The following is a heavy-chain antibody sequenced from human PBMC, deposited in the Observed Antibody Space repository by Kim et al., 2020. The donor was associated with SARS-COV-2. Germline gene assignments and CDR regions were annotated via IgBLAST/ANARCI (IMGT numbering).Heavy chain of an antibody. V-gene: IGHV1-46*01. CDR3: ARSGARRDYGGNSGLDY. CDR2: INPSGGST. Sequence: ASVKVSCKASGYTFTSYYMHWVRQAPGQGLEWMGIINPSGGSTSYAQKFQGRVTMTRDTSTSTVYMELSSLRSEDTAVYYCARSGARRDYGGNSGLDYWGQGTLVTVSS. D-gene: IGHD4-17*01. CDR1: GYTFTSYY. J-gene: IGHJ4*02.